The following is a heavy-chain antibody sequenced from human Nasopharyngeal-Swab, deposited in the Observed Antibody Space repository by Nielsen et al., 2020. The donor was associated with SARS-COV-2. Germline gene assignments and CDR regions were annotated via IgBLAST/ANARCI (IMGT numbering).Heavy chain of an antibody. J-gene: IGHJ4*02. V-gene: IGHV3-30*03. CDR2: IAHDASNE. Sequence: QPSGKGLEWVAFIAHDASNEYYGDSVKGRFSISRDSSKNTLYLQMDSLRGEDTAVYYCARDAPAHYGAFYWGRGTLVTVSS. CDR3: ARDAPAHYGAFY. D-gene: IGHD4-17*01.